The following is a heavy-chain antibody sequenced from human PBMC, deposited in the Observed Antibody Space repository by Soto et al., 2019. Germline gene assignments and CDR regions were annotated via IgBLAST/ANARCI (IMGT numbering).Heavy chain of an antibody. D-gene: IGHD3-9*01. CDR3: ARVFQVLTGSVDY. Sequence: AASVKVSCKASGYTFTGYYMHWVRQAPGQGLEWMGWINPNSGGTNYAQKFQGRVTMTRDTSISTAYMELSRLRSDDTAVYYCARVFQVLTGSVDYWGQGTLVTVSS. CDR2: INPNSGGT. J-gene: IGHJ4*02. CDR1: GYTFTGYY. V-gene: IGHV1-2*02.